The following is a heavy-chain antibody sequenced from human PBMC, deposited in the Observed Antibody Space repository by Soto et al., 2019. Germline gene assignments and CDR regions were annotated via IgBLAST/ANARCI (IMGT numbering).Heavy chain of an antibody. D-gene: IGHD6-13*01. J-gene: IGHJ3*02. CDR3: AGSLVNGTYEAFDI. V-gene: IGHV5-51*01. CDR1: GYNFNRYW. Sequence: PGESLKISCKGSGYNFNRYWIGWVRQMPGKGLEWMGVIYPGDSDTRYSPSLQGQVTISADKSSSAAYLQWSSLQASDTAMYYCAGSLVNGTYEAFDIWGQGTMVTVSS. CDR2: IYPGDSDT.